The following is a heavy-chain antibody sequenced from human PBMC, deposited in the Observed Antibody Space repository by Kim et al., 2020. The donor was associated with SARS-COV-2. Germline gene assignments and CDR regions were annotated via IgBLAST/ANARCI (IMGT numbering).Heavy chain of an antibody. J-gene: IGHJ3*02. CDR1: GGSISSSSYY. CDR3: ARLSMVGGVKHAFDI. CDR2: IYYSGST. V-gene: IGHV4-39*01. Sequence: SETLSLTCTVSGGSISSSSYYWGWIRQPPGKGLEWIGSIYYSGSTYYNPSLKSRVTISVDTSKNQFSLKLSSVTAADTAVYYCARLSMVGGVKHAFDIWGQGTILADSS. D-gene: IGHD3-10*01.